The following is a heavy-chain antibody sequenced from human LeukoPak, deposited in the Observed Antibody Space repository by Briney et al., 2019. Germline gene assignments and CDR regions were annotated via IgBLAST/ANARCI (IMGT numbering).Heavy chain of an antibody. V-gene: IGHV4-39*01. Sequence: PSETLSLTSTVSGGSISSSTYYWGWIRQPPGKGLEWIGSIYYSGSTYYNPSLKSRVTISVDTSKNQFSLKLTSVTAADTAVYYCARQTGASGVGYWGQGTLVTVSS. J-gene: IGHJ4*02. CDR2: IYYSGST. CDR1: GGSISSSTYY. D-gene: IGHD7-27*01. CDR3: ARQTGASGVGY.